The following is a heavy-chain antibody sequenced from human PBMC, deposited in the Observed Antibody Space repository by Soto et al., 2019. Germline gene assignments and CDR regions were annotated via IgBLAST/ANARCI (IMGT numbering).Heavy chain of an antibody. J-gene: IGHJ4*02. Sequence: QITLKESGPTLVKPTQTLTLTCTFSGFSLSTSGVGVAWIRQPPGKALEWLALIYWDDDKFYMPSLKSRLTITRDTSKNQVILTMINMDPVDTGTYYCVQSGVGATAPFDYWGPGTLVTVSS. CDR1: GFSLSTSGVG. D-gene: IGHD1-26*01. CDR3: VQSGVGATAPFDY. CDR2: IYWDDDK. V-gene: IGHV2-5*04.